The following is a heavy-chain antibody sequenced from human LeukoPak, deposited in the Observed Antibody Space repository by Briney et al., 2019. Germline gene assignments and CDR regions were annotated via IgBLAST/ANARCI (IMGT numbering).Heavy chain of an antibody. J-gene: IGHJ4*02. CDR3: AGGSGYYFFDN. D-gene: IGHD6-25*01. V-gene: IGHV1-2*02. Sequence: ASVKVSCKSSRNTFNGNYMHWVRQTPGQGLEWMGWINPDSGGTNCAQKFQDRVTMTRDTSIGTIYMSLRRLSSDDTAIYYCAGGSGYYFFDNWGQGTLLTV. CDR1: RNTFNGNY. CDR2: INPDSGGT.